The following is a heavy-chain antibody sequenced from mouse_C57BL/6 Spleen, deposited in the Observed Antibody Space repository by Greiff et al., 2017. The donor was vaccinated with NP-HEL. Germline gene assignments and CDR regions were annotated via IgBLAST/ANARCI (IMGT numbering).Heavy chain of an antibody. J-gene: IGHJ2*01. CDR3: ARRYDYDGLHYFDY. Sequence: DVQLLESGGDLVKPGGSLKLSCAASGFTFSSYGMSWVRQTPDKRLEWVATISSGGSYTYYPDSVKGRFTISRDNAKNTLYLQMSSLKSEDTAMYYCARRYDYDGLHYFDYWGQGTTLTVSS. CDR2: ISSGGSYT. D-gene: IGHD2-4*01. V-gene: IGHV5-6*01. CDR1: GFTFSSYG.